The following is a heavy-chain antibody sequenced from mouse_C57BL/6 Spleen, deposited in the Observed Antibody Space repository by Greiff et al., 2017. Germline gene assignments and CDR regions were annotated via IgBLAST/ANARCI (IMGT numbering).Heavy chain of an antibody. CDR1: GYSITSGYY. CDR2: ISYDGSN. V-gene: IGHV3-6*01. CDR3: ASSYDYAMDY. J-gene: IGHJ4*01. Sequence: DVKLQESGPGLVKPSQSLSLTCSVTGYSITSGYYWNWIRQFPGNKLEWMGYISYDGSNNYNPSLKNRISITRDTSKNQFFLKLNSVTTEDTATYYCASSYDYAMDYWGQGTSVTVSS. D-gene: IGHD1-1*01.